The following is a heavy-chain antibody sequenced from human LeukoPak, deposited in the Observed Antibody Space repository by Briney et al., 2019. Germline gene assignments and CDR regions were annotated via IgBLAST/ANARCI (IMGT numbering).Heavy chain of an antibody. CDR2: INPNSGGA. V-gene: IGHV1-2*02. CDR1: GYTFTGYY. D-gene: IGHD6-13*01. CDR3: ARSSPPTYYHFYYYMDV. J-gene: IGHJ6*03. Sequence: ASVKVSCKASGYTFTGYYIHWVRQAPGHGLEWMGWINPNSGGANYAQNFQGRVIMTTDTSMSTAYMELSSLRSDDTAVYYCARSSPPTYYHFYYYMDVGGKGSTVTVSS.